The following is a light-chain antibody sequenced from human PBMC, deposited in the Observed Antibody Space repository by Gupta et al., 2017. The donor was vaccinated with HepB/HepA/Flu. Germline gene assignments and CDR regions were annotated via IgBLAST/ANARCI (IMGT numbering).Light chain of an antibody. J-gene: IGKJ1*01. CDR2: ATS. CDR3: QQDDKSPYT. CDR1: QSISVNF. V-gene: IGKV3-20*01. Sequence: LLTQSPGTLSLFPGERATLSCRASQSISVNFLVWYQQKLGQAPRLLFYATSRATDIPDGFSGSGSGTDFTLTIDRLEPEDVGVYYCQQDDKSPYTFGQGTKVEIK.